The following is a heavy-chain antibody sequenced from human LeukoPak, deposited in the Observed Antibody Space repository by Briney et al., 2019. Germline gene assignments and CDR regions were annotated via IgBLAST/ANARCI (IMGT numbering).Heavy chain of an antibody. D-gene: IGHD4-17*01. V-gene: IGHV4-30-4*08. Sequence: KPSQTLSLTCTVSGGSISSGDYYWSWIRQPPGKGLEWIGYIYYSGSTYYNPSLKSRVTISVDTSKNQFSLKLSSVTAADTAVYYCARGVYGDYTLLDWYFDLWGRGTLVTVSS. CDR3: ARGVYGDYTLLDWYFDL. CDR2: IYYSGST. CDR1: GGSISSGDYY. J-gene: IGHJ2*01.